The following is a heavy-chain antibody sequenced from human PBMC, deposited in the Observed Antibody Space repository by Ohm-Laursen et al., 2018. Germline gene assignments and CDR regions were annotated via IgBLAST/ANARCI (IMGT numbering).Heavy chain of an antibody. CDR3: ARERETYYYDSSGHTRGYYFDY. Sequence: TLSLTCTVSGGSIGSSSYYWGWIRQPPGKGPEWIGSIYYSGCTYYNPSLKSLVTISVDTSKNQFSLKLSSVTTADTAVYYCARERETYYYDSSGHTRGYYFDYWGQGTLVTVSS. CDR2: IYYSGCT. V-gene: IGHV4-39*07. CDR1: GGSIGSSSYY. J-gene: IGHJ4*02. D-gene: IGHD3-22*01.